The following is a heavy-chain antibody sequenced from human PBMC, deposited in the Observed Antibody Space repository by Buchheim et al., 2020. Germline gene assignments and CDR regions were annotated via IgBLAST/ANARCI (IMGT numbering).Heavy chain of an antibody. V-gene: IGHV3-23*01. Sequence: EVQLLESGGGLVQPGGSLRLSCAASGFTFSSYAMSWVRQAPGKGLEWVSAISGSGGSTYYADSVKGRFTISRDNSTNTLYLQMNSLRAEDTAVYYCAKSLGSGYFPRKYYFDYWGQGTL. CDR3: AKSLGSGYFPRKYYFDY. CDR2: ISGSGGST. J-gene: IGHJ4*02. D-gene: IGHD3-22*01. CDR1: GFTFSSYA.